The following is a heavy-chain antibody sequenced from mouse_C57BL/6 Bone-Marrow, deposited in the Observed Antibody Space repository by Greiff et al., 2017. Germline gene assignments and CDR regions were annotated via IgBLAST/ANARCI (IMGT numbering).Heavy chain of an antibody. CDR3: ALGGKGCYAMDY. D-gene: IGHD1-3*01. CDR1: GFNIKDYY. V-gene: IGHV14-2*01. J-gene: IGHJ4*01. Sequence: EVQLQQSGAELVKPGASVKLSCTASGFNIKDYYMHWVKQRTEQGLEWIGRIDPEDGETKYAPKFPGKATITADTSSNTAYLQLSSLTSEDTAVYYCALGGKGCYAMDYWGQGTSVTVSS. CDR2: IDPEDGET.